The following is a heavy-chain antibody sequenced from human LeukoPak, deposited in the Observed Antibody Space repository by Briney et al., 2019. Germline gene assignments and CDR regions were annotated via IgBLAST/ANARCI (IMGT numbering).Heavy chain of an antibody. J-gene: IGHJ4*02. CDR1: GYTFTGYY. V-gene: IGHV1-2*02. Sequence: APVKVSCKASGYTFTGYYMHWVRQAPGQGLEWMGWINPNSGGTNYAQKFQGRVTMTRDTSISTAYMELSRLRSDDTAVYYCARDRDLWQYYYDSSGSTFDYWGQGTLVTVSS. CDR3: ARDRDLWQYYYDSSGSTFDY. D-gene: IGHD3-22*01. CDR2: INPNSGGT.